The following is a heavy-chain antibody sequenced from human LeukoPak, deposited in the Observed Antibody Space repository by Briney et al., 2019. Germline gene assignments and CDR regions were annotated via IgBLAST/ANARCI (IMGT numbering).Heavy chain of an antibody. D-gene: IGHD1-26*01. CDR1: GYTFTSNY. J-gene: IGHJ3*02. V-gene: IGHV1-46*01. CDR3: ARDVGATGAHRGGFAI. CDR2: INPSGGTT. Sequence: GASVKVSCKASGYTFTSNYMHWVRQAPGQGLEWMGIINPSGGTTNSAQKSQGRVTMTRDTSTSTVYMELSSLRSEDTAVYYCARDVGATGAHRGGFAIWGQGTMVTVSS.